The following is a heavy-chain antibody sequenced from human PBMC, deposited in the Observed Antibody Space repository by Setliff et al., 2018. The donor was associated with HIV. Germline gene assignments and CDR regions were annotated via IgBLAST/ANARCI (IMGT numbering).Heavy chain of an antibody. Sequence: SETLSLTCTVSGDSIITYYWTWIRQPPGKGLEWIGYIHHSGSSDYTPSLRSRVTMSVDTSKNQLSLKLSSVTAADTAVYYCARDRRGYYYGSGSCYMDVWGTGTTVTVSS. D-gene: IGHD3-10*01. CDR3: ARDRRGYYYGSGSCYMDV. CDR2: IHHSGSS. CDR1: GDSIITYY. V-gene: IGHV4-4*08. J-gene: IGHJ6*03.